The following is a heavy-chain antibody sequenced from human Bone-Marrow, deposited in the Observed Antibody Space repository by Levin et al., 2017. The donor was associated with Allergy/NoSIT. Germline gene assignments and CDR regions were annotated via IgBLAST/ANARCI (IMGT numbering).Heavy chain of an antibody. V-gene: IGHV3-30*03. CDR1: GFTFSSYG. D-gene: IGHD3-10*01. Sequence: GGSLRLSCAASGFTFSSYGMHWVRQAPGKGLEWVAVISYDGSNKYYADSVKGRFTISRDNSKNTLYLQMNSLRAEDTAVYYCARRDRWFRELGDYWGQGTLVTVSS. CDR3: ARRDRWFRELGDY. J-gene: IGHJ4*02. CDR2: ISYDGSNK.